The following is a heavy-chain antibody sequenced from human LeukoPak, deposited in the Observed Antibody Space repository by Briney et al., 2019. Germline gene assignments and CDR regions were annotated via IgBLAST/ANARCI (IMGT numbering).Heavy chain of an antibody. CDR2: IQYDGSVI. D-gene: IGHD2-8*01. Sequence: GGSLRLSCAASGFSFSDYGTHWVRQAPGKGLEWVTFIQYDGSVIFYADSVKGRFTISRDNSKNTVYLQMSSLTTEDTAEYFCAQDVPIERVPGVGPGSWGQGTLVTVSS. CDR3: AQDVPIERVPGVGPGS. CDR1: GFSFSDYG. J-gene: IGHJ5*02. V-gene: IGHV3-30*02.